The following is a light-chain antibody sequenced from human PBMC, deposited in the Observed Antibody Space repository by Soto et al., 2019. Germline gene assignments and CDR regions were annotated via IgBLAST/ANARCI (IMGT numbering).Light chain of an antibody. V-gene: IGLV2-14*01. CDR1: SSDVGRYNY. Sequence: QSVLTQPASVSGSPGQSITISCTGTSSDVGRYNYVSWYQQHPGKAPKLMIYEVSNRPSGVSNRFSAPKSGNTASLTISGLQAEDEADYYCTSYTSSTTWVFGGGTKLTVL. CDR2: EVS. CDR3: TSYTSSTTWV. J-gene: IGLJ3*02.